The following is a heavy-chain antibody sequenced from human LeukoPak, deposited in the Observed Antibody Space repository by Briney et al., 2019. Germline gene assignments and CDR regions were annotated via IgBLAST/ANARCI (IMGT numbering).Heavy chain of an antibody. CDR3: ARDNKYGSGSPLDP. J-gene: IGHJ5*02. D-gene: IGHD3-10*01. CDR2: INPNSGGT. Sequence: ASVKVSCKASGYTFTGYYMHWVRQAPGQGLEWVGLINPNSGGTNYAQKFQGRVTMTRDTSIRTAYMEVSRLRSDDTAVYQCARDNKYGSGSPLDPWGQGTLVTVSS. CDR1: GYTFTGYY. V-gene: IGHV1-2*02.